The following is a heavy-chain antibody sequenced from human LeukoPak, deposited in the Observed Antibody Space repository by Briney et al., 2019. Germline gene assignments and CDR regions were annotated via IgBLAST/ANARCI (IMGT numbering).Heavy chain of an antibody. CDR3: ARSYCSGGSCEFSAFDI. D-gene: IGHD2-15*01. Sequence: PGGSLRLSCAASGFTFSSYAMSWVRQAPGKGLEWVSVISDSGDRTYYADSVKGRFTISRDNSKNTLYLQMNSLRAEDTAVYYCARSYCSGGSCEFSAFDIWGQGTMVTVSS. V-gene: IGHV3-23*01. J-gene: IGHJ3*02. CDR1: GFTFSSYA. CDR2: ISDSGDRT.